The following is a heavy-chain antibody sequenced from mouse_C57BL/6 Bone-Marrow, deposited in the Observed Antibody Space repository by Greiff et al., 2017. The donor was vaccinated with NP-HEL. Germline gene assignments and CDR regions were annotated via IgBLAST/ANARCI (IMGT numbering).Heavy chain of an antibody. J-gene: IGHJ1*03. CDR2: IDPSDSYT. CDR1: GYTFTSYW. V-gene: IGHV1-69*01. D-gene: IGHD1-1*01. CDR3: AREAITTVVARWYFDV. Sequence: QVQLQQPGAELVMPGASVKLSCKASGYTFTSYWMHWVKQRPGQGLEWIGEIDPSDSYTNYNQKFKGKSTLTVDKSSSTAYMQLSSLTSEDSAVYYCAREAITTVVARWYFDVGGTGTTVTVSS.